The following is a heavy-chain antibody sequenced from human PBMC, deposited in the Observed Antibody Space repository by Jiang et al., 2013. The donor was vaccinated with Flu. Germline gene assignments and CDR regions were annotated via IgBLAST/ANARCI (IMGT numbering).Heavy chain of an antibody. CDR2: IWYDGSNK. CDR3: ARRVQLESSYYYYYGMDV. D-gene: IGHD1-1*01. CDR1: GFTFSSYG. Sequence: QLVESGGGVVQPGRSLRLSCAASGFTFSSYGMHWVRQAPGKGLEWVAVIWYDGSNKYYADSVKGRFTISRDNSKNTLYLQMNSLRAEDTAVYYCARRVQLESSYYYYYGMDVWGQGTTVTVSS. V-gene: IGHV3-33*01. J-gene: IGHJ6*02.